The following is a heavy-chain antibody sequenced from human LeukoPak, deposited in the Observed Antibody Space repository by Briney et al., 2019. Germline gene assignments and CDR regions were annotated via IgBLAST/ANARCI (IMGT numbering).Heavy chain of an antibody. V-gene: IGHV7-4-1*02. Sequence: ASVKVSCKASGYTFTNYAMNWVRQAPGQGLEWMGWINPNTGNPTYAQGFTGRFVFSLDTSITTTYLQISGLKAEDTAVYYCARAYQRLGGLSFPDSWGQGTLVTVSS. CDR3: ARAYQRLGGLSFPDS. D-gene: IGHD3-16*02. CDR1: GYTFTNYA. J-gene: IGHJ5*01. CDR2: INPNTGNP.